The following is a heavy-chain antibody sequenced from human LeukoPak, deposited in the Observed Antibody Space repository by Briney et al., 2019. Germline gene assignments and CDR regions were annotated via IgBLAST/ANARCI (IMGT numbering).Heavy chain of an antibody. CDR3: ASIAASDMDV. CDR2: INHSGST. V-gene: IGHV4-34*01. Sequence: SETLSLTCAVYGGSFSGYYWSWIRQPPGKGLEWIGEINHSGSTNYNPSLKSRVTISVDTSKNQFSLKLSSVTAADTAVYYCASIAASDMDVWGKGTTVTVSS. D-gene: IGHD6-13*01. J-gene: IGHJ6*03. CDR1: GGSFSGYY.